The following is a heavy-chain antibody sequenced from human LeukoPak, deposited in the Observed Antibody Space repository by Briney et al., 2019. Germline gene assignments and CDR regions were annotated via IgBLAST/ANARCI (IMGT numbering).Heavy chain of an antibody. CDR3: ARVGSSGWPNWFDP. CDR1: GGSISSYY. CDR2: IYYSGST. V-gene: IGHV4-59*01. J-gene: IGHJ5*02. Sequence: SETLSLTCTVSGGSISSYYWSWIRQPPGKGLEWIGYIYYSGSTNYNPSLKSRVTISVDTSKNQFSLKLSSVTAADTAVYYCARVGSSGWPNWFDPWGQGTLVTVSS. D-gene: IGHD6-19*01.